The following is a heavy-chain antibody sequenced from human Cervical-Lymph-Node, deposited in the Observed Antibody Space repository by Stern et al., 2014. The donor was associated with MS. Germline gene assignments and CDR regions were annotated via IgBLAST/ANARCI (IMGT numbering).Heavy chain of an antibody. J-gene: IGHJ6*02. Sequence: EVQLVESGGGLVQPGRSLRLSCAASGFTFGDYAMHWVRQAPGKGLEWVSGISWNSGSIGYADSVKGRFTISRDNAKNSLYLQMNSLRAEDTALYYCAKDDYYGSGSYPLGMDVWGQGTTVTVSS. CDR1: GFTFGDYA. CDR2: ISWNSGSI. V-gene: IGHV3-9*01. CDR3: AKDDYYGSGSYPLGMDV. D-gene: IGHD3-10*01.